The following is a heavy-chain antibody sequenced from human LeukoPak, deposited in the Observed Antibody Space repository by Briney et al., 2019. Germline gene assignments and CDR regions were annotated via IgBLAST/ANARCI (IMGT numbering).Heavy chain of an antibody. Sequence: ASVKVSCEASGYTFTSYYMHWVRQAPGQGLEWMGIINPSGGSTSYAQKFQGRVTMTRDTSTSTVYMELSSLRSEDTAVYYCARDYYYDSSGYRWNFDYWGQGTLVTVSS. CDR3: ARDYYYDSSGYRWNFDY. CDR1: GYTFTSYY. D-gene: IGHD3-22*01. J-gene: IGHJ4*02. CDR2: INPSGGST. V-gene: IGHV1-46*01.